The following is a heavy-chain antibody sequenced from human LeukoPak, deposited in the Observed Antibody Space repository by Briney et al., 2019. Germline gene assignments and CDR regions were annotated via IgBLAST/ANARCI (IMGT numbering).Heavy chain of an antibody. CDR1: GFTFNTYG. J-gene: IGHJ4*02. D-gene: IGHD3-22*01. CDR2: ISYDGSNK. CDR3: AKEATYYYDSSGYPLFDY. V-gene: IGHV3-30*18. Sequence: SGGSLRLSCAASGFTFNTYGMHWVRQAPGKGLEWVAGISYDGSNKYYADSVKGRFTISRDNSKNTLCLQMNSLRAEDTAVYYCAKEATYYYDSSGYPLFDYWGQGTLVTVSS.